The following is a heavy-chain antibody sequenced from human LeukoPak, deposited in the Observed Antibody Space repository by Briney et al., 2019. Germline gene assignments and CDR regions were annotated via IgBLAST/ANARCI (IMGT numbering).Heavy chain of an antibody. CDR3: ARDRGIVVVPAAEHYYYYGMDV. V-gene: IGHV4-34*01. D-gene: IGHD2-2*01. Sequence: SETLSLTCAVYGGSFSNYYWSWIRQPPGKGLEWIGEINHSGSTNYNPSLKSRVTISVDTSKNQFSLKLSSVTAADTAVYYCARDRGIVVVPAAEHYYYYGMDVWGQGTTVTVSS. J-gene: IGHJ6*02. CDR2: INHSGST. CDR1: GGSFSNYY.